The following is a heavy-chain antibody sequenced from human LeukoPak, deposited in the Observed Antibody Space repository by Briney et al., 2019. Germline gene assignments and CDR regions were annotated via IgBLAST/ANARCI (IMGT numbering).Heavy chain of an antibody. J-gene: IGHJ3*02. D-gene: IGHD6-13*01. CDR1: GFTFSDYA. Sequence: GGSLRLSCAASGFTFSDYAMNWVRQAPGKGLEWFSFINSNSRTIYYADSVKGRFTISRDNAKNSPYLQMDSLRAEDTGLYYCARDTWYSNSWLHAFDIWGRGTMVTVSS. CDR3: ARDTWYSNSWLHAFDI. V-gene: IGHV3-48*01. CDR2: INSNSRTI.